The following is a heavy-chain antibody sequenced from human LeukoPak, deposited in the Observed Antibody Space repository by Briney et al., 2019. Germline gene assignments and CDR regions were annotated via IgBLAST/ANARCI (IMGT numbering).Heavy chain of an antibody. V-gene: IGHV1-69*05. CDR3: ATPRTAAAGTYYYYYMDV. CDR2: IIPIFGTA. CDR1: GGTFSSYA. Sequence: SVKVSCKASGGTFSSYAISWVRQAPGQGLEWMGGIIPIFGTANYAQKFQGRVTITTDESTSTAYMELSSLRSEDTAVYYCATPRTAAAGTYYYYYMDVWGKGTTVTVSS. D-gene: IGHD6-13*01. J-gene: IGHJ6*03.